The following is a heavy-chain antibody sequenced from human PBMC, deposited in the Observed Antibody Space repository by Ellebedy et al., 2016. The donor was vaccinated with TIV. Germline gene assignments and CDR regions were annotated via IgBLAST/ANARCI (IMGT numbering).Heavy chain of an antibody. CDR3: VREAWNGDYYLDY. V-gene: IGHV3-23*01. CDR1: GFTFSIYA. Sequence: GESLKISCAASGFTFSIYAMGWVRQAPGKGLEWVSTISRNGGGTYYAGSVEGRFTISRDNSNNTLWLQMSGLRAEDTAVYYCVREAWNGDYYLDYWGQGTLVTVSS. J-gene: IGHJ4*02. CDR2: ISRNGGGT. D-gene: IGHD4-17*01.